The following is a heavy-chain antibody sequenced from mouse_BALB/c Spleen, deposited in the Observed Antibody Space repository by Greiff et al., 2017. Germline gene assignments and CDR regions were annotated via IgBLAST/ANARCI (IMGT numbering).Heavy chain of an antibody. J-gene: IGHJ2*01. CDR2: IYPGSGST. CDR3: ARLGLGTMMRDY. CDR1: GYTFTDYV. Sequence: QVQLQQSGPELVKPGASVKMSCKASGYTFTDYVISWVKQRTGQGLEWIGEIYPGSGSTYYNEKFKGKATLTADKSSNTAYMQLSSLTSEDSAVYFCARLGLGTMMRDYWGQGTTLTVSS. V-gene: IGHV1-81*01. D-gene: IGHD2-4*01.